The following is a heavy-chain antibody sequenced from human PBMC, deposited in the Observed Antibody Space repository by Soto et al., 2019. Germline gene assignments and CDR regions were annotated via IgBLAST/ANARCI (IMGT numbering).Heavy chain of an antibody. CDR3: ARGREISFGYNWFDP. D-gene: IGHD5-18*01. CDR2: INPTEGRT. J-gene: IGHJ5*02. V-gene: IGHV1-46*02. CDR1: GYPFNSYH. Sequence: QVQLVQSGAEVRKPGASVKLSCHTSGYPFNSYHIHWVRQAPGQGLEWMGVINPTEGRTRYSQKFQDRVTMTRDTSTSTVYMELSSLRSEDTAMYFCARGREISFGYNWFDPWGQGTRVTVSS.